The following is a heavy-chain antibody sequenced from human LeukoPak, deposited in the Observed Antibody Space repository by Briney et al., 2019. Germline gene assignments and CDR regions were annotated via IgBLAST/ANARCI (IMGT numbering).Heavy chain of an antibody. D-gene: IGHD6-19*01. Sequence: PGGSLRLSCAASGFAFSVYAMSWLRQPPGEGLEWVSTINANSGTTFYAASVRGRFTISRDNSENTLYLQVNTLRADDTAIYYCAKPVSGGLAVTACWFHPWGQGTLVVVSS. J-gene: IGHJ5*01. CDR3: AKPVSGGLAVTACWFHP. CDR1: GFAFSVYA. V-gene: IGHV3-23*01. CDR2: INANSGTT.